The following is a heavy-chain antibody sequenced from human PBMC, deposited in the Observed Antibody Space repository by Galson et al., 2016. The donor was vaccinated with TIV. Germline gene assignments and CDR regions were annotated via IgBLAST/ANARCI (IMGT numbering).Heavy chain of an antibody. J-gene: IGHJ4*02. D-gene: IGHD3-9*01. CDR3: ARGFGVLTGNYLPKDFDY. CDR1: GYKFIGYH. Sequence: SVKVSCKASGYKFIGYHVHWVRRAPGQGLEWMGWIKPNRGDTNVAQKFRGRVTMTRDTSITTAYLELSGLRSDDTAVYYCARGFGVLTGNYLPKDFDYWGQGTLVTVSS. CDR2: IKPNRGDT. V-gene: IGHV1-2*02.